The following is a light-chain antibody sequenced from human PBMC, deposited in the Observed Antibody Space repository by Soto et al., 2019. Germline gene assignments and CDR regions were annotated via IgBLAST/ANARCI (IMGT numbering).Light chain of an antibody. V-gene: IGLV3-21*02. J-gene: IGLJ1*01. Sequence: SYELTQPPSVSVAPGQTARITCEGDSLGSKSVHWYQQRPGQAPILVVFDDSDRPSGIHEQFSGSKSGNTATLTSSGVEAGDEADYYCQVWESSTDHYVFGTGTKVTVL. CDR2: DDS. CDR3: QVWESSTDHYV. CDR1: SLGSKS.